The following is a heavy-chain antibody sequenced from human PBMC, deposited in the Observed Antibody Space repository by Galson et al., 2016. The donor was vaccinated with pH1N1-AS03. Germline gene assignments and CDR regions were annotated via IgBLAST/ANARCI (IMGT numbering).Heavy chain of an antibody. J-gene: IGHJ3*01. V-gene: IGHV4-31*02. CDR2: IYYSGKA. CDR1: ISDGGYS. Sequence: ISDGGYSWGWIRQLPGKGLEWMGYIYYSGKAYYNPSLESRLSISVDTSKNEFSLKLTSVTAADTALYYCARDRHDYGPDPFDVWGQGTMVTVSP. D-gene: IGHD4-17*01. CDR3: ARDRHDYGPDPFDV.